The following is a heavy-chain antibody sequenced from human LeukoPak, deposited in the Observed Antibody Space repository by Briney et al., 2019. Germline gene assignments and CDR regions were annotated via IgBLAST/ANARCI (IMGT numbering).Heavy chain of an antibody. J-gene: IGHJ4*02. CDR2: ISAYNGNT. CDR1: GYTFTSYG. D-gene: IGHD2-2*02. CDR3: ARDSRYCSSTSCYTGDYYFDY. V-gene: IGHV1-18*01. Sequence: ASVKVSCKASGYTFTSYGISWVRQAPGQGLEWMGWISAYNGNTNYAQKLQGRVTMTRDTSISTAYMELSRLRSDDTAVYYCARDSRYCSSTSCYTGDYYFDYWGQGTLVTVSS.